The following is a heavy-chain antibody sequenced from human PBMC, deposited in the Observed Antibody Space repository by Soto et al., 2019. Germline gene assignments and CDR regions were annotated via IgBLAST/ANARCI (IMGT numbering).Heavy chain of an antibody. CDR2: ISYDGSNK. J-gene: IGHJ4*02. D-gene: IGHD1-20*01. CDR3: AKDSVYEN. V-gene: IGHV3-30*18. Sequence: QVQLVESGGGVVQPGRSLRLSCAASGFTFSSYGMHWVRQAPGKGLEWVAVISYDGSNKYYADSVKGRFTISRDNSKKPLYLQMDSLRAEDTAVYYCAKDSVYENWGQGTLVTVSS. CDR1: GFTFSSYG.